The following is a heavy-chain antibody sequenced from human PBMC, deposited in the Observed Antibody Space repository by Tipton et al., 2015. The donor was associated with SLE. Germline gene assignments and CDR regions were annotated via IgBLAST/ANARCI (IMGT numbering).Heavy chain of an antibody. V-gene: IGHV4-34*01. CDR3: AAQRGRWLQFDAFDI. CDR1: GGSFSGYY. D-gene: IGHD5-24*01. Sequence: LRLSCAVYGGSFSGYYWSWIRQPPGKGLEWIGEISHSGGTNYNPSLKSRVTISVDTSKNQFSLKLSSVTAADTAVYYCAAQRGRWLQFDAFDIWGQGTMVTVSS. J-gene: IGHJ3*02. CDR2: ISHSGGT.